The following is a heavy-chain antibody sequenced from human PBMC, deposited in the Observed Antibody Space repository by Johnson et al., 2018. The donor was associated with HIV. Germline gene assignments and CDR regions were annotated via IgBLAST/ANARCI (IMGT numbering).Heavy chain of an antibody. CDR1: GFTFSSYW. D-gene: IGHD3-10*01. J-gene: IGHJ3*02. CDR3: AKSPMVRGSEGAFDI. CDR2: IKQDGSEK. V-gene: IGHV3-7*01. Sequence: VQLVESGGGLVQPGGSLRLSCAASGFTFSSYWMSWVRQAPGKGLEWVANIKQDGSEKYYVDSVKGRFTISRDNAKNILYLQMNSLRPEDTAVYYCAKSPMVRGSEGAFDIWGQGTMVTVSS.